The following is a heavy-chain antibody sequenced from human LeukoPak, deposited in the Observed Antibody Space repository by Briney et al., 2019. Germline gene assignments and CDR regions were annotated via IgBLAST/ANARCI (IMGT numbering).Heavy chain of an antibody. CDR2: ISSNGGST. CDR3: ARLHPFRYFDY. Sequence: TGGSLRLSCAASGFTFSSDAMHWVRQAPGKGLEYVSAISSNGGSTYYANSVKGRFTISRDNSKNTLYLQMGSLRAEDMAVYYCARLHPFRYFDYWGQGPLVTVSS. J-gene: IGHJ4*02. CDR1: GFTFSSDA. V-gene: IGHV3-64*01.